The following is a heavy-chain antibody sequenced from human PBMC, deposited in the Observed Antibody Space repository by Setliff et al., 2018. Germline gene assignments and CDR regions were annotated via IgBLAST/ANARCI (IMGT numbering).Heavy chain of an antibody. CDR2: IYYSGST. D-gene: IGHD4-17*01. Sequence: SETLSLTCTVSGGSISSGGYYWSWIRQHPGKGLEWIGYIYYSGSTYYNPSLKSRVTISVDTSKNQFSLKLSSVTAADTAVYYCARDPLTTNRRRAFDIWCQGTMVTVSS. CDR1: GGSISSGGYY. CDR3: ARDPLTTNRRRAFDI. J-gene: IGHJ3*02. V-gene: IGHV4-31*03.